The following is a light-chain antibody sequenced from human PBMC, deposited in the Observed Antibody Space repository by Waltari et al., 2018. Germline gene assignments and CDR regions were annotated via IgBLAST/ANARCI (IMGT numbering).Light chain of an antibody. V-gene: IGLV2-14*01. Sequence: QSALTQPASVSGSPGQSITLSCTGPSSDVGGYHYPSRYQQPPGKAPKLMIYEVSNRPSGVSNRFSGSKSGNTASLTISGLQAEDEADYYCSSYTSSSTLVFGGGTKLTVL. J-gene: IGLJ2*01. CDR3: SSYTSSSTLV. CDR1: SSDVGGYHY. CDR2: EVS.